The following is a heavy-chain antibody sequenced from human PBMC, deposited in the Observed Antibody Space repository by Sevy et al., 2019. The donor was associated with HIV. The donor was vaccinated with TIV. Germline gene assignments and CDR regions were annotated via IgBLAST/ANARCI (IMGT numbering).Heavy chain of an antibody. V-gene: IGHV3-23*01. J-gene: IGHJ4*02. CDR2: XSGXGVST. CDR3: AKGDTPXLXFGXXDX. Sequence: GGSLRLSCAASXXXFSSYAMXWVRXAXGKGLEWXXXXSGXGVSTFYADSVKGRFTISRDNSKNTLYLQMNSLRTEDTAVYYCAKGDTPXLXFGXXDXWGQGTLVTVSS. CDR1: XXXFSSYA. D-gene: IGHD5-18*01.